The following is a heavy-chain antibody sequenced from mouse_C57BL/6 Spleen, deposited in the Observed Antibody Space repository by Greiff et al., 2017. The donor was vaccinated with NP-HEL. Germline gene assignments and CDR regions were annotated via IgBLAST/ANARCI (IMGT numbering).Heavy chain of an antibody. D-gene: IGHD1-1*01. J-gene: IGHJ2*01. CDR2: INPNYGTT. Sequence: VQLQQSGPELVKPGASVKISCKASGYSFTDYNMNWVKQSTGKSLEWIGVINPNYGTTSYNQKFKGKATLTVDQSSSTAYMQLNSLTSEDSAVYYCARSYYYGSSYGVFDYWGQGTTLTVSS. CDR3: ARSYYYGSSYGVFDY. V-gene: IGHV1-39*01. CDR1: GYSFTDYN.